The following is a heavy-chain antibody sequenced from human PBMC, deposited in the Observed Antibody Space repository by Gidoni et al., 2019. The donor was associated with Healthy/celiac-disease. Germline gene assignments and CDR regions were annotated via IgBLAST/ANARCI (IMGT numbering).Heavy chain of an antibody. CDR2: IYWNDDK. V-gene: IGHV2-5*01. CDR1: GFSLSTSGVG. Sequence: QITLKESGPTLVKPTQTLTLTCTFSGFSLSTSGVGVGWIRQPPGKALEWLALIYWNDDKRYSPSLKSRLTITKDTSKNQVVLTMTNMDPVDTATYYCAHRRLGIAVAGFSRDAFDIWGQGTMVTVSS. J-gene: IGHJ3*02. D-gene: IGHD6-19*01. CDR3: AHRRLGIAVAGFSRDAFDI.